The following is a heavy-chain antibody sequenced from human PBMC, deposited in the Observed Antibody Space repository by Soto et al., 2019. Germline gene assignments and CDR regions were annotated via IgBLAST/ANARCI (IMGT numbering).Heavy chain of an antibody. CDR2: LSSNGIGT. D-gene: IGHD6-13*01. V-gene: IGHV3-64D*06. CDR3: VKDMGQAAVGIRYPYGLDV. Sequence: GGSLRLSCSGSGFTVSSFGMHWVRQAPGKGLEHVSTLSSNGIGTYYADSVKGRFTFSRDTSKNTLYLQMSSLRTEDTAVYYCVKDMGQAAVGIRYPYGLDVWGLGTTVTVSS. CDR1: GFTVSSFG. J-gene: IGHJ6*02.